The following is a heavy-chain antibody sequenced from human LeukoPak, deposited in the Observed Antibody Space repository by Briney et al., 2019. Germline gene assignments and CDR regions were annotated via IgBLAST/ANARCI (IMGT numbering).Heavy chain of an antibody. Sequence: GGSLRLSCAASGFTFSSYAMNWVRQAPGKGLEWISSISGSGDNTYYADSVKGRFTISRDNSKSTLFLQMNSLRAEDTAVYYCAKLARYSYVGVYYFDYWGQGTLVTVSS. D-gene: IGHD5-18*01. CDR1: GFTFSSYA. CDR2: ISGSGDNT. J-gene: IGHJ4*02. CDR3: AKLARYSYVGVYYFDY. V-gene: IGHV3-23*01.